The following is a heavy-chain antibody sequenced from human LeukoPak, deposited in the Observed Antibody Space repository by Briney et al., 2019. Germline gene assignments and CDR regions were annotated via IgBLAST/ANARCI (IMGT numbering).Heavy chain of an antibody. V-gene: IGHV3-30*18. CDR3: AKGFNY. CDR2: ISYDGSNK. Sequence: TGRSLRLSCAASGFTFSSYGMHWLRQAPGKGLEWVAVISYDGSNKYYADSVKGRFTISRDNSKNTLYLQMNSLRAEDTAVYYCAKGFNYWGQGTLVTVSS. CDR1: GFTFSSYG. J-gene: IGHJ4*02.